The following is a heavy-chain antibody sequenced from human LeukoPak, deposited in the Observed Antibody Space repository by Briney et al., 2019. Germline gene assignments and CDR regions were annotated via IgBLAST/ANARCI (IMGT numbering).Heavy chain of an antibody. D-gene: IGHD1-1*01. CDR3: AKLVLFSGTTGDLNY. CDR1: GFTFSSYA. V-gene: IGHV3-23*01. J-gene: IGHJ4*02. CDR2: ITASGGST. Sequence: GGSLRLSCAASGFTFSSYAMSWVRQAPGKGLDWVSAITASGGSTYYADSVKGRFTISRDNSKNTLYLQINSLRAEDTAVYYCAKLVLFSGTTGDLNYWGQGTLVTVSS.